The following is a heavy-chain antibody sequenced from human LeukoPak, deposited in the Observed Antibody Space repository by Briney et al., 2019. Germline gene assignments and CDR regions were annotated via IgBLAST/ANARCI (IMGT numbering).Heavy chain of an antibody. CDR1: GFTFSSYA. J-gene: IGHJ4*02. CDR2: ISYDGSNK. CDR3: AKEKSEMATMALAY. Sequence: PGGSLRLSCAASGFTFSSYAMHWVRQAPGKGLEWVAVISYDGSNKYYADSVKGRFTISRDNSKNTLYLQMNSLRAEDTAVYYCAKEKSEMATMALAYWGQGTLVTVSS. D-gene: IGHD5-24*01. V-gene: IGHV3-30-3*01.